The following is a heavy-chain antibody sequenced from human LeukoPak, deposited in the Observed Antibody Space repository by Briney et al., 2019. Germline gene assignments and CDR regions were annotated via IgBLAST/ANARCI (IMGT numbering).Heavy chain of an antibody. CDR1: GFTFSTCG. D-gene: IGHD3-22*01. J-gene: IGHJ3*02. CDR3: ARDGYYDSSGYYNVNDAFDI. V-gene: IGHV3-48*03. Sequence: HPGGSLRLSCEASGFTFSTCGIHWVRQAPGKGLEWVSYISSSGSTIYYADSVKGRFTISRDNAKNSLYLQMNSLRAEDTAVYYCARDGYYDSSGYYNVNDAFDIWGQGTMVTVSS. CDR2: ISSSGSTI.